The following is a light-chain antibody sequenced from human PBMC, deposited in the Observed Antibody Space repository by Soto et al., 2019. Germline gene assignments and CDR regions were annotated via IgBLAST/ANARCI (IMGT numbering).Light chain of an antibody. CDR1: SSDVGGYDH. Sequence: QSVLTQPASVSGSPGQSITISCTGTSSDVGGYDHVSWYQQHPGKAPKLIIYDVTVRPSGISPRFSGSKSDNTASLAVSGLQPDDEADYYCSSYTNKDTLLFGGGTKVTVL. J-gene: IGLJ3*02. CDR2: DVT. CDR3: SSYTNKDTLL. V-gene: IGLV2-14*03.